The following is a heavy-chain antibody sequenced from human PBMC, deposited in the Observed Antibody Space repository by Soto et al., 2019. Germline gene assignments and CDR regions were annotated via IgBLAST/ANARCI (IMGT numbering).Heavy chain of an antibody. D-gene: IGHD2-2*01. V-gene: IGHV1-18*04. CDR1: GYTFTSYG. Sequence: QVQLVQSGAEVKKPGASVKVSCKASGYTFTSYGISWVRQAPGQGLEWMGWISAYNGNTNYAQKLQGRVTMTTDTSTSTAYMELSSLRSDDTAVYYCARVPYCSSTSCYLHWFDPWGQGTLVTVSS. CDR3: ARVPYCSSTSCYLHWFDP. J-gene: IGHJ5*02. CDR2: ISAYNGNT.